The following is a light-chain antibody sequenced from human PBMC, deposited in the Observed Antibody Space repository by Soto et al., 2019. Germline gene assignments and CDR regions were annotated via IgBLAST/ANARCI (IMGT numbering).Light chain of an antibody. J-gene: IGKJ4*01. CDR3: QQTYDSLVS. CDR2: GSS. V-gene: IGKV1-39*01. Sequence: DIQMTQSPPTLSASVGDRVTITCRASQTISDYLHWYQQKPGKAPTLLIYGSSSLQTGVPPRFSGSGSGTEFTLTISSLQPEDFGTYYCQQTYDSLVSFGGGTKLDLK. CDR1: QTISDY.